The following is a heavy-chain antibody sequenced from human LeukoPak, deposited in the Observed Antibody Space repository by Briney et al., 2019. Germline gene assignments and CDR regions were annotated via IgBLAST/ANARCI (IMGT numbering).Heavy chain of an antibody. V-gene: IGHV3-23*01. CDR3: AKGDYDFVEVAYFDF. D-gene: IGHD3-3*01. CDR1: GFPFNHFA. CDR2: IIASSGST. J-gene: IGHJ4*02. Sequence: GGSLRLSCTASGFPFNHFAVSWVRQAPGKGLEWVSIIIASSGSTLYADSVKRRFTISRDNSKNTLYLQMNSLSVEDTAVYFCAKGDYDFVEVAYFDFWGQGALVTVSS.